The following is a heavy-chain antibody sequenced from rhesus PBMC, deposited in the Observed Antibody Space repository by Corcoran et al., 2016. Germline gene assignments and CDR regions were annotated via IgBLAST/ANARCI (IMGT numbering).Heavy chain of an antibody. J-gene: IGHJ4*01. V-gene: IGHV3-54*02. Sequence: EVQLVESGGGLVQPGGSLRLSCAASGFTFSLFGFHWVRQAPGKGLEWGGVISSDGSNKNHADSVRDRFTVSRDNSKNVLYLPMSTLKLEDTAVYYCTRFDYWGQGVLVTVSS. CDR3: TRFDY. CDR1: GFTFSLFG. CDR2: ISSDGSNK.